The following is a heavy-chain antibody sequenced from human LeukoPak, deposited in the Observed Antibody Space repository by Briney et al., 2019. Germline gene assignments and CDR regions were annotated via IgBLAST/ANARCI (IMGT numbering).Heavy chain of an antibody. CDR3: AKDLTYYYGLGSSTNAFDI. CDR2: ISGSGDYT. Sequence: PGRSLRLSCAASGFTFSNYAMSWVRQAPGKGLEWVSGISGSGDYTYYADSLKGRFTISRDNSKNTLYPQMNSLRAEDTALYYCAKDLTYYYGLGSSTNAFDIWGQGTMVTVSS. D-gene: IGHD3-10*01. J-gene: IGHJ3*02. V-gene: IGHV3-23*01. CDR1: GFTFSNYA.